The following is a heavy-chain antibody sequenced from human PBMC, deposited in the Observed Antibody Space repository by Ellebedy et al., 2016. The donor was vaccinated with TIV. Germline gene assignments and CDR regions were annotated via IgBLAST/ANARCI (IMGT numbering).Heavy chain of an antibody. Sequence: SGPTLVXPTQTLTLTCTFSGFSLTPSGVGVGWIRQPPGKTLEWLAIIYWDDDKRYIPSLKTRLTITKDTSKNQVLLTITNMDPVDTATYYCALRRLEAAVNWGQGTLVTVSS. J-gene: IGHJ4*02. CDR2: IYWDDDK. V-gene: IGHV2-5*02. D-gene: IGHD6-25*01. CDR3: ALRRLEAAVN. CDR1: GFSLTPSGVG.